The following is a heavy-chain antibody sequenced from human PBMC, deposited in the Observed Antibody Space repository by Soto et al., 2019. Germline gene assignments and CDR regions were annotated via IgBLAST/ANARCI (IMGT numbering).Heavy chain of an antibody. CDR1: GFTFANYA. CDR2: ISGSGGSA. V-gene: IGHV3-23*04. CDR3: AKDEGVVLSNYPTLDALEI. J-gene: IGHJ3*02. Sequence: EVQLVESGGGLIQPGGSLTLSCAASGFTFANYAMSWVRQAPGKGLHWVSAISGSGGSASYVDSVKGRFFISRDNSKKTVYLPLNSLRAEDTAVYYCAKDEGVVLSNYPTLDALEIWGQGTRVTVPS. D-gene: IGHD4-4*01.